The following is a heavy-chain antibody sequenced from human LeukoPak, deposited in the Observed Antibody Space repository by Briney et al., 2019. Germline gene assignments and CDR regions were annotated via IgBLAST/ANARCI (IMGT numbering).Heavy chain of an antibody. Sequence: PSETLSLTCAVYGGSFSGYYWSWIRQPPGKGLEWIGEINHSGSTNYNPSLKSRVTISVDTSKNQFSLKLSSVTAADTAVYYCARGHYDILTGYLMPPDYWGQGTLVTVSS. CDR2: INHSGST. CDR1: GGSFSGYY. V-gene: IGHV4-34*01. J-gene: IGHJ4*02. D-gene: IGHD3-9*01. CDR3: ARGHYDILTGYLMPPDY.